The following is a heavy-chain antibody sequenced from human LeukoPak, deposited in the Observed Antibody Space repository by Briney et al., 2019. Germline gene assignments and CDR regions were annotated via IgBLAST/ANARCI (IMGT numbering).Heavy chain of an antibody. Sequence: RGSLRLSCAASGFTFSSYSMNWVRQAPGKGLEWVSSISSSSSYIYYADSVKGRFTISRDNSKNTLYLQMNSLRAEDTAVYYCARDTLFCSGGYCYHDIWGQGTMVTVSS. CDR3: ARDTLFCSGGYCYHDI. J-gene: IGHJ3*02. CDR2: ISSSSSYI. D-gene: IGHD2-15*01. CDR1: GFTFSSYS. V-gene: IGHV3-21*01.